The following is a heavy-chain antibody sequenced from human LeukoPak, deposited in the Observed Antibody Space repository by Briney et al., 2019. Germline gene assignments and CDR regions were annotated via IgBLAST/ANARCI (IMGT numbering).Heavy chain of an antibody. CDR1: GFTFSSYA. V-gene: IGHV3-66*01. Sequence: GSLRLSCAASGFTFSSYAMSWVRQAPGKGLEWVSIIYSGGSTYCADSVKGRFTISRDNSKNTLYLQMNSLRAEDTAVYYCARGYFDSSGEFDYWGQGTLVTVSS. J-gene: IGHJ4*02. D-gene: IGHD3-22*01. CDR3: ARGYFDSSGEFDY. CDR2: IYSGGST.